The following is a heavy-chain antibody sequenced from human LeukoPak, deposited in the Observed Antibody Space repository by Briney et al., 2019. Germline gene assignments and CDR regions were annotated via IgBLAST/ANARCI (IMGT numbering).Heavy chain of an antibody. D-gene: IGHD6-13*01. CDR1: GFTFSSYA. J-gene: IGHJ4*02. V-gene: IGHV3-48*04. CDR3: ARDAAAGYYFDY. Sequence: PGGSLRLSCAASGFTFSSYAMSWVRQAPGKGLEWVSYISSSGSTIYYADSVKGRFTISRDNAKNSLYLQMNSLRAEDTAVYYCARDAAAGYYFDYWGQGTLVTVSS. CDR2: ISSSGSTI.